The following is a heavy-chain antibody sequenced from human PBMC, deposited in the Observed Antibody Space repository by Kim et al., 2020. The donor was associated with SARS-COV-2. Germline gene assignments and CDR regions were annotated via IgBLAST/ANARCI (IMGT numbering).Heavy chain of an antibody. CDR3: ARELLGPSVYDRSGVLHY. J-gene: IGHJ4*01. CDR1: GYSLKNYG. Sequence: ASVKVSCKASGYSLKNYGINWVRQAPGQGLEGVGWISGYNGNTNYAKKFRGRVTVTTDASTGAAYMELRSLTSDDTAVYFCARELLGPSVYDRSGVLHYW. CDR2: ISGYNGNT. V-gene: IGHV1-18*01. D-gene: IGHD3-22*01.